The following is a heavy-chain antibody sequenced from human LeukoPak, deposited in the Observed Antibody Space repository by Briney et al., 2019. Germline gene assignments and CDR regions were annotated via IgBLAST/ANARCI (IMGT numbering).Heavy chain of an antibody. J-gene: IGHJ4*02. CDR2: IWYDGSNK. V-gene: IGHV3-33*01. CDR1: GFTFSNYG. Sequence: PGGSLRLSCAASGFTFSNYGMHWVRQAPGKGLEWVALIWYDGSNKYYADSVQGRFIISRDNSKNTLYLQMNSLRAEDTAVYYCARDTNWAFDYWGQGTLVTVSS. D-gene: IGHD1-1*01. CDR3: ARDTNWAFDY.